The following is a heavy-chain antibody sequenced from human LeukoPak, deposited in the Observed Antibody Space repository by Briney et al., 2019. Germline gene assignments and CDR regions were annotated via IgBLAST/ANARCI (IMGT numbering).Heavy chain of an antibody. V-gene: IGHV4-34*01. Sequence: PSETLSLTCAVYGGSFSGYYWSWIRQPPGKGLEWIGEINHSGSTNYNPSLKSRVTISVDTSKNQFSLKLSSVTAADTAVYYCATKPLYDFWSGYQNWFDPWGQGTLVTVSS. J-gene: IGHJ5*02. D-gene: IGHD3-3*01. CDR2: INHSGST. CDR1: GGSFSGYY. CDR3: ATKPLYDFWSGYQNWFDP.